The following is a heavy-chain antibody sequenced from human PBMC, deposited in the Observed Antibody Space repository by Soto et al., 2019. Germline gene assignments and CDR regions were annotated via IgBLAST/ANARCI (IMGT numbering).Heavy chain of an antibody. D-gene: IGHD3-10*01. CDR2: IYHGGGT. CDR1: GASISSSNW. Sequence: SETLSLTCAVSGASISSSNWWTWVRQPPGKGLEWIGEIYHGGGTNYNPSLKSRVTISVDKSKNEFSLHLSSVIASATAVSFCGRGVWFPDYVYWGQGTLVTVSS. J-gene: IGHJ4*02. V-gene: IGHV4-4*02. CDR3: GRGVWFPDYVY.